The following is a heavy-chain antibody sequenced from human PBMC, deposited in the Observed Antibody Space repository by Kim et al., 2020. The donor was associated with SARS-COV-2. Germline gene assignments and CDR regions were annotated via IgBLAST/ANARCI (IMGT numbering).Heavy chain of an antibody. CDR1: GYTFTSYD. V-gene: IGHV1-8*01. J-gene: IGHJ4*02. CDR2: MNPNSGNT. D-gene: IGHD6-13*01. CDR3: ARGKSGIAAAGNNARWDY. Sequence: ASVKVSCKASGYTFTSYDINWVRQATGQGLEWMGWMNPNSGNTGYAQKFQGRVTMTRNTSISTAYMELSSLRSEDTAVYYCARGKSGIAAAGNNARWDYWGQGTRVTVSS.